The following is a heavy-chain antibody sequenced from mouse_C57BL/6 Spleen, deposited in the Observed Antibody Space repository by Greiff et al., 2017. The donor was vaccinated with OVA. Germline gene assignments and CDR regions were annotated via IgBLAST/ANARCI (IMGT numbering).Heavy chain of an antibody. J-gene: IGHJ4*01. CDR2: IDPSDSYT. CDR3: ARCHYGSSGDYAMDY. D-gene: IGHD1-1*01. CDR1: GYTFTSYW. V-gene: IGHV1-50*01. Sequence: QVQLQQPGAELVKPGASVKLSCKASGYTFTSYWMQWVKQRPGQGLEWIGEIDPSDSYTNYNQKFKGKATLTVDTASSTAYMQLSSLTSEDSAVYYCARCHYGSSGDYAMDYWGQGTSVTVSS.